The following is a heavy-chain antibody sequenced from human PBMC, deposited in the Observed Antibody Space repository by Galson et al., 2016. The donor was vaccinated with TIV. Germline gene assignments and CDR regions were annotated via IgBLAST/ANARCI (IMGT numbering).Heavy chain of an antibody. CDR2: IYSDGRP. CDR1: RFSFNTYW. V-gene: IGHV3-53*01. CDR3: ARDRYYDASGYYFYYYGMDV. Sequence: SLRLSCAASRFSFNTYWMSWVRQAPGKGLEWISVIYSDGRPYYANSVAGRFTISRDDSKNTLYLQMTSLRAKDTAVYYCARDRYYDASGYYFYYYGMDVWGQGTLVTVSS. J-gene: IGHJ6*02. D-gene: IGHD3-3*01.